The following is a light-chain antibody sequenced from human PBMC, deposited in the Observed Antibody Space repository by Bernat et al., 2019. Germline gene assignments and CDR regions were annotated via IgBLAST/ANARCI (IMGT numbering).Light chain of an antibody. Sequence: FMLSQPHSVSESPGKTVTIFCTRSSGSIASNYVQWYHQRPGSSPTTVIYEDNQRPSGVPDRFSGSIDSPSNSASLTISGLKIEDEADGYCQSYDSSNPNWVFGGGTKLTVL. CDR1: SGSIASNY. CDR3: QSYDSSNPNWV. J-gene: IGLJ3*02. V-gene: IGLV6-57*01. CDR2: EDN.